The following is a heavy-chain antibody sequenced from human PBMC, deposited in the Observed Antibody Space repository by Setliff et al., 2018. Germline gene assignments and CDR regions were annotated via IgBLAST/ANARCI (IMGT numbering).Heavy chain of an antibody. J-gene: IGHJ6*02. Sequence: GESLKISCAASGFTFSSYAMSWVRQAPGKGLEWVASITHDGSKTYILDSVKGRFTISRDNTKNSLYLQMNSLRGEDTAVYHCTRDQDYYGMDVWGQGTTVTVSS. CDR2: ITHDGSKT. CDR1: GFTFSSYA. CDR3: TRDQDYYGMDV. V-gene: IGHV3-7*01.